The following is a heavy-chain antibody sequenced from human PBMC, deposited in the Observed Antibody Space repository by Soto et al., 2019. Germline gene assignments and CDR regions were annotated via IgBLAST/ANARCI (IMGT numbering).Heavy chain of an antibody. D-gene: IGHD3-3*01. CDR2: INAGNGNT. Sequence: GASVKVSCKASGYTFTSYAMHWVRQAPGQRLEWMGWINAGNGNTKYSQKFQGRVTITRDTSASTAYMELSSLRSEDTAVYYCAREGFLEWSYYYYYMDVWGKGTTVTVSS. V-gene: IGHV1-3*01. J-gene: IGHJ6*03. CDR1: GYTFTSYA. CDR3: AREGFLEWSYYYYYMDV.